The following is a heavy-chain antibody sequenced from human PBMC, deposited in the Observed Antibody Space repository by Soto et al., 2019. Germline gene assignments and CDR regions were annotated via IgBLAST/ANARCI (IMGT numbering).Heavy chain of an antibody. CDR2: IYYSGST. V-gene: IGHV4-31*03. Sequence: QVQLQESGPGLVKPSQTLSLTCTVSGGSISSGGYYWSWIRQHPGKGLEGIGYIYYSGSTYYNPSLKSRVTISVDTSKNQFSLKLSSVTAADTAVYYCARDKVRYCSGGSCYSAGYYYGMDVWGQGTTVTVSS. D-gene: IGHD2-15*01. CDR1: GGSISSGGYY. CDR3: ARDKVRYCSGGSCYSAGYYYGMDV. J-gene: IGHJ6*02.